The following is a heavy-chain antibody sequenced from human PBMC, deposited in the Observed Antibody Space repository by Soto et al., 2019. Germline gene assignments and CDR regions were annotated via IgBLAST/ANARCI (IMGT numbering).Heavy chain of an antibody. D-gene: IGHD6-13*01. V-gene: IGHV2-5*02. CDR3: AHARDIAEAGTYYFDY. Sequence: QITLKESGPTLVKPTQTLTLTCTFSGFSLSTSGVGVGWIRQPPGKALEWLALIYWDDDKRYSPSLKSRLTITQGSSKNPVCLTMTNKVPVYTPTKYCAHARDIAEAGTYYFDYWGLGTRVTVSS. J-gene: IGHJ4*02. CDR2: IYWDDDK. CDR1: GFSLSTSGVG.